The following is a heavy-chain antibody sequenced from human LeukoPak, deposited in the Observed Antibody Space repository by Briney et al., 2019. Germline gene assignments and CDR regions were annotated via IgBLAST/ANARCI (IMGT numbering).Heavy chain of an antibody. D-gene: IGHD3-9*01. CDR3: ARDYDSFDY. Sequence: GGSLRLSCAASGFTFSTHEMNWVRLAPGKGLEWVSYISSDSTTIYYADSVKGRFTISRDNAKSSLYLQMNSLRDEDTAVYYCARDYDSFDYWGQGILVTVSS. J-gene: IGHJ4*02. CDR2: ISSDSTTI. V-gene: IGHV3-48*02. CDR1: GFTFSTHE.